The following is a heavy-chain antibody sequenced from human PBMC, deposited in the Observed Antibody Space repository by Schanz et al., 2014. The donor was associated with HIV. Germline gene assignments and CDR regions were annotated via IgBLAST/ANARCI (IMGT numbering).Heavy chain of an antibody. CDR2: IWYDGSNK. D-gene: IGHD2-15*01. CDR1: GFTFSSYG. CDR3: ARGGIWEWDQPDFDY. J-gene: IGHJ4*02. V-gene: IGHV3-33*01. Sequence: QVQLVESGGGVVQPGRSLRLSCAASGFTFSSYGMHWVRQAPGKGLEWVAVIWYDGSNKYYADSVKGRFTISRDKSKKTLYLQMNSLRAEDTAVYYCARGGIWEWDQPDFDYWGQGTLVTVSS.